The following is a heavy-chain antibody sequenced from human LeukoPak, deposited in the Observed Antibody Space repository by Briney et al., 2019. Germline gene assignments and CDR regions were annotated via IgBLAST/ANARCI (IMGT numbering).Heavy chain of an antibody. CDR3: ARQVSDYFYYYIDV. Sequence: SETLSLTCSVSGGSISSSSYYWNWIRQPPGKGLEWVGSIYYSGTTYYNSSLKSRVTISEDPSKKRFSLMLTSVTAADRAVYYCARQVSDYFYYYIDVWGEGTTVIVSS. J-gene: IGHJ6*03. CDR1: GGSISSSSYY. V-gene: IGHV4-39*01. CDR2: IYYSGTT.